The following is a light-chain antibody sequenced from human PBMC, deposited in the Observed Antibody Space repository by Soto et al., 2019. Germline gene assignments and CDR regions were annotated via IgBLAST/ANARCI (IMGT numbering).Light chain of an antibody. CDR2: KAS. Sequence: DIQMTQSPSTLSASVGDRVTITCRASQSISSWLAWYQQKPGKAPKLLIYKASILQSGVPSRFSGSGSGTEFTLIISSLQPDNVTTYYCQHYNSYSTFGQGTKVEIK. V-gene: IGKV1-5*03. J-gene: IGKJ1*01. CDR3: QHYNSYST. CDR1: QSISSW.